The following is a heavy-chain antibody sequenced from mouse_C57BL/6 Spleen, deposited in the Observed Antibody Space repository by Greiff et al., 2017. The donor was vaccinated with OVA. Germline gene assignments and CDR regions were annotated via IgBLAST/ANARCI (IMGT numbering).Heavy chain of an antibody. CDR3: ARSDSITTVVDY. D-gene: IGHD1-1*01. CDR1: GYTFTDYY. V-gene: IGHV1-26*01. Sequence: EVQLQQSGPELVKPGASVKISCKASGYTFTDYYMNWVKQSHGKSLEWIGDINPNNGGTSYNQKFKGKATLTVDKSSSTAYMELRSLTSEDSAVYYCARSDSITTVVDYWGQGTTLTVSS. J-gene: IGHJ2*01. CDR2: INPNNGGT.